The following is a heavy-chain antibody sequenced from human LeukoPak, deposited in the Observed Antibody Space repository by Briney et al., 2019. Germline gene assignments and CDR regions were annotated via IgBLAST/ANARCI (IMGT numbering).Heavy chain of an antibody. CDR2: IYYSGST. V-gene: IGHV4-30-4*08. J-gene: IGHJ3*02. CDR3: AAYCSSTSCPFDI. CDR1: GGSISSGGYY. Sequence: SETLSLTCTVSGGSISSGGYYWSWIRQHPGKGLEWIGYIYYSGSTYYNPSLKSRVTISVDTSKNQFSLKLSSVTAADTAVYYCAAYCSSTSCPFDIWGQGTMVTVSS. D-gene: IGHD2-2*01.